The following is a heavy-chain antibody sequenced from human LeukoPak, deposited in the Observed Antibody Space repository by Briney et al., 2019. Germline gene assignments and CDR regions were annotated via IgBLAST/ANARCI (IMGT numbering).Heavy chain of an antibody. CDR3: AKGQTAMDAFDV. CDR1: GFTFSSYA. J-gene: IGHJ3*01. CDR2: ISGSGGST. D-gene: IGHD5-18*01. V-gene: IGHV3-23*01. Sequence: PGGSLRLSCAASGFTFSSYAMSWVRQAPGKELEWVSVISGSGGSTKYVDSVKGRCTISRDNSKNTLYLQMNSLRAEDTAVYYCAKGQTAMDAFDVWGQGTMVTVSS.